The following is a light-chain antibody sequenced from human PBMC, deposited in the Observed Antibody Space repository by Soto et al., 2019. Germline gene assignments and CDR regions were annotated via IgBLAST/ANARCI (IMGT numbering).Light chain of an antibody. CDR2: GAS. J-gene: IGKJ5*01. CDR3: QQRSNWLSIT. Sequence: EIVLTQSPGTLSLSPGERATLSCRASQSVSGRYLAWYQQKPGQAPRLLIYGASSRATGIPDRFSGSGSGTDFTLTISRLEPEDFAVYYCQQRSNWLSITFGQGTRLEIK. CDR1: QSVSGRY. V-gene: IGKV3D-20*02.